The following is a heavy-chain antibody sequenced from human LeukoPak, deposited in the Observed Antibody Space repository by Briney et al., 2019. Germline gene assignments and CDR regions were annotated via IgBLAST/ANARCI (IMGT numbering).Heavy chain of an antibody. CDR2: IDYSGYT. CDR1: GGSISSSSYY. J-gene: IGHJ4*02. Sequence: SETLSLTCTVSGGSISSSSYYWGWIRQPPGRGLEWIGCIDYSGYTYYNPSLQSRVTISVDTSKNHFSLKLSSVTAADTAVYYCARIGGYYYADYWGQGTLVTVSS. V-gene: IGHV4-39*07. D-gene: IGHD3-22*01. CDR3: ARIGGYYYADY.